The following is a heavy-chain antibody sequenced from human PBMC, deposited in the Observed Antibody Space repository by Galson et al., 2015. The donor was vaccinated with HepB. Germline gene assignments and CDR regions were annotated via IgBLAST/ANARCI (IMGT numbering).Heavy chain of an antibody. V-gene: IGHV7-4-1*02. J-gene: IGHJ6*02. CDR3: ARERDGLPYGMDV. Sequence: SVKVSCKASGYTFTSYAMNWVRQAPGQGLEWMGWINTNTGNPTYAQGFTGRFVFSLDTSVSTAYLQINSLKGEDTAEYYCARERDGLPYGMDVWGQGTTVTVSS. CDR1: GYTFTSYA. CDR2: INTNTGNP. D-gene: IGHD3/OR15-3a*01.